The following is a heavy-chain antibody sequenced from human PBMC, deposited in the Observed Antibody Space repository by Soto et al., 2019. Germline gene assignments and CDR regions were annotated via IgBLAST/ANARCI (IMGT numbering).Heavy chain of an antibody. J-gene: IGHJ6*02. CDR3: ARDWGSSALYYYYYGMDV. CDR1: GFTFSSYG. D-gene: IGHD6-6*01. CDR2: IWYDGSNK. V-gene: IGHV3-33*01. Sequence: QVQLVESGGGVVQPGRSLRLSCAASGFTFSSYGMHWVRQAPGKGLEWVAVIWYDGSNKYYADSVKGRFTISRDNSKNTLYLQMNSLRAEDTAVYYCARDWGSSALYYYYYGMDVWGQGTTVTVSS.